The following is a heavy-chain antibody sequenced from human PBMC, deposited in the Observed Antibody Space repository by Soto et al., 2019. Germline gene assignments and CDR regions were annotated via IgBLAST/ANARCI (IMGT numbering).Heavy chain of an antibody. CDR1: GGSISSGDYY. D-gene: IGHD1-1*01. Sequence: SETLSLTCTVSGGSISSGDYYWSWIRQHPGKGLEWIGYIYYSGSTYYNPSLKSRVTISVDTSKNQFSLKLSSVTAADTAVYYCARNDGGGYYYYYMDVWGKGTTVTVSS. J-gene: IGHJ6*03. CDR3: ARNDGGGYYYYYMDV. CDR2: IYYSGST. V-gene: IGHV4-31*03.